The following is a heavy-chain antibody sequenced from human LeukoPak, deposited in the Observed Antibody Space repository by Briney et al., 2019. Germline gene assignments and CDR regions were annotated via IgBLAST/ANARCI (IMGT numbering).Heavy chain of an antibody. D-gene: IGHD3-22*01. V-gene: IGHV4-39*01. CDR2: IYYSGST. J-gene: IGHJ1*01. CDR3: ARLSTMKQTIQH. CDR1: GGSISSSSYY. Sequence: PSETLSLTCTVSGGSISSSSYYWGWIRQPPGKGLEWIGSIYYSGSTCYNPSLKSRVTISVDTSKNQSSLKLSSVTAADTAVYYCARLSTMKQTIQHWGQGTLVTVSS.